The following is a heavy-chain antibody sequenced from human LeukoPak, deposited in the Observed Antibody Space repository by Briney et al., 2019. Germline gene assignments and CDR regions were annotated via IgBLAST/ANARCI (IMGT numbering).Heavy chain of an antibody. CDR3: ARPNITSYYDSRGYDAFDV. V-gene: IGHV5-51*01. Sequence: GESLKISCKGSGYSFTTYWIGWVRQMPGKDLEWMGIIYPGDSDTRYSPPFQGQVTISADKSVRTAYLQWSSLKASDTAMYYCARPNITSYYDSRGYDAFDVWGQGTMVTVSS. D-gene: IGHD3-22*01. J-gene: IGHJ3*01. CDR2: IYPGDSDT. CDR1: GYSFTTYW.